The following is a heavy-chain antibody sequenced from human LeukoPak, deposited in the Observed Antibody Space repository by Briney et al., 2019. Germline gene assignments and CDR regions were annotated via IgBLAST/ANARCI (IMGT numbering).Heavy chain of an antibody. CDR2: INPHSGGT. D-gene: IGHD4-17*01. V-gene: IGHV1-2*02. Sequence: ASVKVSCKASGYTFTDYYMYWVRQAPGQGLEWMGWINPHSGGTNYAQKFQGRVTMTRDTSISTVYMELGGLRSDDTAIYYCARGRDYGDYLFDYWGQGTLVTVSS. CDR1: GYTFTDYY. J-gene: IGHJ4*02. CDR3: ARGRDYGDYLFDY.